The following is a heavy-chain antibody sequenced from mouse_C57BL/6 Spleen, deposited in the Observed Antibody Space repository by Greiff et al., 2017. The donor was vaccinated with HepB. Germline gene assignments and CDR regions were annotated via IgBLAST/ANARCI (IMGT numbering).Heavy chain of an antibody. CDR2: IYPSDSYP. Sequence: QVQLQQPGAELVKPGASVKLSCKASGYTFTSYWMQWVKQRPGQGLEWIGEIYPSDSYPNYNQNFKVKATLTVDTSSSTAYMQLSSLTSEASAVYYCARWATVVAWGQGTTLTVSS. D-gene: IGHD1-1*01. CDR1: GYTFTSYW. V-gene: IGHV1-50*01. CDR3: ARWATVVA. J-gene: IGHJ2*01.